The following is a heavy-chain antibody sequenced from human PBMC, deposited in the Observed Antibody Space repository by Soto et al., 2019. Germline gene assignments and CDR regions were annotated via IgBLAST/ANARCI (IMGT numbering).Heavy chain of an antibody. V-gene: IGHV2-70*01. J-gene: IGHJ4*02. CDR1: GFSLSRGGLL. CDR3: ARIPSSAWYDWWYFDY. CDR2: IDWDDAQ. D-gene: IGHD6-19*01. Sequence: SGPTLVNPTQTLTLTCAFSGFSLSRGGLLVGWIRQPPGKALGCIAIIDWDDAQYYSTSLKTRLTISKETSKSQVVLTMTNMGPVDTATYYCARIPSSAWYDWWYFDYWGPGALVTVSS.